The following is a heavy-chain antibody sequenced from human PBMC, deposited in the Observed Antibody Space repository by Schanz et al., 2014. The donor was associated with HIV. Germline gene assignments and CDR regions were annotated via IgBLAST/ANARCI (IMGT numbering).Heavy chain of an antibody. CDR1: GGSVSSGSYY. Sequence: QVQLQESGPGLVKPSETLSLTCTVSGGSVSSGSYYWSWIRQPPGKGLEWIGYIYYSGSTNYNPSLKSRVTISVDTSKNQFSLKLSSVTAADTAVYFCVGHQDYKWFDPWGQGTLVTVSS. D-gene: IGHD2-15*01. CDR3: VGHQDYKWFDP. CDR2: IYYSGST. V-gene: IGHV4-61*01. J-gene: IGHJ5*02.